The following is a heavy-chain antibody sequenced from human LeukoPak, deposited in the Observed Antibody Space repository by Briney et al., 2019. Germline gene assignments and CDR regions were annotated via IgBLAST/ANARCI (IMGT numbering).Heavy chain of an antibody. V-gene: IGHV1-46*01. Sequence: GASVKVSCKASGYILSIYNMHWVRQAPGQGLERLGIINPSGGDTKYAQKFQGRVTLTRDKSTSTVYMELSSLTSDDTAVYYCARTYCAEDCSIRYFDYWGQGTLVTVSS. J-gene: IGHJ4*02. CDR1: GYILSIYN. CDR2: INPSGGDT. CDR3: ARTYCAEDCSIRYFDY. D-gene: IGHD2-21*02.